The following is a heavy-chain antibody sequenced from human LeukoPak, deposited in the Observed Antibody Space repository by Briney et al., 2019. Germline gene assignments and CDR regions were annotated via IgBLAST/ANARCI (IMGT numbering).Heavy chain of an antibody. V-gene: IGHV1-18*01. CDR2: ISANNGNT. Sequence: GASVKVSCKASGYTFTSYGISWVRQAPGQGLQWMGWISANNGNTNYAQKFQGRVTMTTDTSTSTAYMELRSLRSDDTAVYYCARAPNYFGSGSYPADGYWGQGTLVTASS. J-gene: IGHJ4*02. CDR3: ARAPNYFGSGSYPADGY. D-gene: IGHD3-10*01. CDR1: GYTFTSYG.